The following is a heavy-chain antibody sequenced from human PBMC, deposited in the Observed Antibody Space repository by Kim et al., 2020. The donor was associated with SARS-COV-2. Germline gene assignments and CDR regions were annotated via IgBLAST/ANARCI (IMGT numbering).Heavy chain of an antibody. V-gene: IGHV1-69*13. J-gene: IGHJ6*02. CDR1: GGTFSSYA. CDR3: ARVILLWFGELLDYYYYYGMDV. CDR2: IIPIFGTA. Sequence: SVKVSCKASGGTFSSYAISWVRQAPGQGLEWMGGIIPIFGTANYAQKFQGRVTITADESTSTAYMELSRLRSEDTAVYYCARVILLWFGELLDYYYYYGMDVWGQGTTVTVSS. D-gene: IGHD3-10*01.